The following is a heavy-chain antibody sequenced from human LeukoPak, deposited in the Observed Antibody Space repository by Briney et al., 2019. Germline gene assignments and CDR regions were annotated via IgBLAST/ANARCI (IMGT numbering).Heavy chain of an antibody. Sequence: GGSLRLSCAASGFTFSSYSMNWVRQAPGKGLEWVSSITSSSSNIYYADSVKGRFTISRDNAKNSLYLQMDSLRAEDTAVYYCAREICFGELEGDYWGQGTLVTVSS. V-gene: IGHV3-21*01. D-gene: IGHD3-10*01. CDR2: ITSSSSNI. CDR3: AREICFGELEGDY. CDR1: GFTFSSYS. J-gene: IGHJ4*02.